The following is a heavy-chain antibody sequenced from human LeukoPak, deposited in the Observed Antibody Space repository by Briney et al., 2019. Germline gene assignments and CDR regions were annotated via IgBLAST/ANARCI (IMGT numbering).Heavy chain of an antibody. D-gene: IGHD5-18*01. CDR1: GGSISSYY. CDR3: ARGGTWIQLWFFDY. CDR2: IYYSGST. J-gene: IGHJ4*02. V-gene: IGHV4-59*01. Sequence: SETLSLTCTVSGGSISSYYWSWIRQPPEKGLEWIGYIYYSGSTNYNPSLKSRVTISVDTSKNQFSLKLSSVTGADAAVYYCARGGTWIQLWFFDYWGQGTLVTVSS.